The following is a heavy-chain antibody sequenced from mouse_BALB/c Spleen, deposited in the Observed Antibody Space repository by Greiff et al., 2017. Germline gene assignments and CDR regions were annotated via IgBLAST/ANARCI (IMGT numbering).Heavy chain of an antibody. V-gene: IGHV14-4*02. CDR2: IDPENGDT. J-gene: IGHJ3*01. D-gene: IGHD2-14*01. CDR3: NAWEEEVRGAY. CDR1: GFNIKDYY. Sequence: DVKLVESGAELVRSGASVKLSCTASGFNIKDYYMHWVKQRPEQGLEWIGWIDPENGDTEYAPKFQGKATMTADTSSNTAYLQLSSLTSEDTAVYYCNAWEEEVRGAYWGQGTLVTVSA.